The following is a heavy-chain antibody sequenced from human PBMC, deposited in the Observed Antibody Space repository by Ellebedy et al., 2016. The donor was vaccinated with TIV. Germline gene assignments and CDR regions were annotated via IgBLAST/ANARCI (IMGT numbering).Heavy chain of an antibody. CDR1: GGTFSSYA. D-gene: IGHD4-17*01. Sequence: AASVKVSCKASGGTFSSYAISWVRQAPGQGLEWMGRIIPILGIANYAQKFQGRVTITADKSTSTAYMELSILRSEDTAVYYCARSTTVTTGFDYWGQGTLVTVSS. J-gene: IGHJ4*02. V-gene: IGHV1-69*04. CDR2: IIPILGIA. CDR3: ARSTTVTTGFDY.